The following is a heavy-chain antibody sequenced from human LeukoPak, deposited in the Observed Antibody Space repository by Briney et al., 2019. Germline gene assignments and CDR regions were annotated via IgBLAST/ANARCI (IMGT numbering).Heavy chain of an antibody. D-gene: IGHD3-22*01. CDR3: ARVLDYDSSGYSPRIDY. CDR2: TNHSGST. CDR1: GGSFSGYY. Sequence: PSETLSLTCAAYGGSFSGYYWSWIRQPPGKGLEWIGETNHSGSTNYNPSLKSRVTISVDTSKNQFSLKLSSVTAADTAVYYCARVLDYDSSGYSPRIDYWGQGTLVTVSS. V-gene: IGHV4-34*01. J-gene: IGHJ4*02.